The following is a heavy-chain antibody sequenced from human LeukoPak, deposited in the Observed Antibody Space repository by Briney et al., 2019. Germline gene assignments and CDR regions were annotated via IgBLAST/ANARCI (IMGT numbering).Heavy chain of an antibody. V-gene: IGHV4-4*07. J-gene: IGHJ5*02. Sequence: SETLSLTCTVSGGSINTYYWSWIRQPAGKGLEWIGRIYSTGITTYNPSLKGRVTMSVDTSKNQFSLKLSSVTAADTAVYYCARPQSGLGWFDPWGQGILITVSS. CDR3: ARPQSGLGWFDP. CDR1: GGSINTYY. CDR2: IYSTGIT.